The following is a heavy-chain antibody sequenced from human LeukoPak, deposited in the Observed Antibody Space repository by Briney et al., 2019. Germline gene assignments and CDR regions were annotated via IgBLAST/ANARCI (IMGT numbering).Heavy chain of an antibody. Sequence: SGTLSLTCAVSGGSISSSNWRSWLRQPPGEGLGWIGYIYYSGSTNYNPSLKSRVTISVDTSKNQSSLKLSSVTAADTAVYYCVRASVGSGGAFDIWGQGTMVTVSS. V-gene: IGHV4-4*02. CDR3: VRASVGSGGAFDI. J-gene: IGHJ3*02. D-gene: IGHD2-15*01. CDR1: GGSISSSNW. CDR2: IYYSGST.